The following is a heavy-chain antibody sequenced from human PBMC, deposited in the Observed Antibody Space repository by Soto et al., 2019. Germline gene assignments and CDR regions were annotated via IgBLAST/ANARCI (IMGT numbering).Heavy chain of an antibody. V-gene: IGHV6-1*01. J-gene: IGHJ4*02. CDR1: GDSVSSNSAA. D-gene: IGHD6-19*01. Sequence: SQTLSLTCAISGDSVSSNSAAWNWIRQSPSRGLEWLGRTYYRSKWYNDYAVSVKSRITINPDTSKNQFSLQLNSVTPEDTAVYFCAKHLQYDSGWPLDYWGQGTLVTVSS. CDR3: AKHLQYDSGWPLDY. CDR2: TYYRSKWYN.